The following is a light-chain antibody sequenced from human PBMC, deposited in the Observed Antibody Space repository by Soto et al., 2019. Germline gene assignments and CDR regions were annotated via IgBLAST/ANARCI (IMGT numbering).Light chain of an antibody. CDR3: QQYYSTPRT. Sequence: DIVMTQSPDSLAVSLGERATINCKSSQSVLYSSNNKNYVAWYQQKPGQPPKLLIYWASTRESGVPDRFSGSGSGTDFTLTISGLLAEDVAVYYCQQYYSTPRTFGQGTKVEIK. J-gene: IGKJ1*01. V-gene: IGKV4-1*01. CDR2: WAS. CDR1: QSVLYSSNNKNY.